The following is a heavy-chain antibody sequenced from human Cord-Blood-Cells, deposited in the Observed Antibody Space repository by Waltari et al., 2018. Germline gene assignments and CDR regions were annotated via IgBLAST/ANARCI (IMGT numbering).Heavy chain of an antibody. D-gene: IGHD2-2*01. CDR2: ISYDGSNK. CDR3: ARSTVGYCSSTSCYYFDY. Sequence: QVQLVESGGGVVQPGRSLRLSCAASGFTFSSYGMHWVRQAPGTGLEWVAVISYDGSNKYYADSVKGRFTISRDNSKNTLYLQMNSLRAEDTAVYYCARSTVGYCSSTSCYYFDYWGQGTLVTVSS. J-gene: IGHJ4*02. CDR1: GFTFSSYG. V-gene: IGHV3-30*03.